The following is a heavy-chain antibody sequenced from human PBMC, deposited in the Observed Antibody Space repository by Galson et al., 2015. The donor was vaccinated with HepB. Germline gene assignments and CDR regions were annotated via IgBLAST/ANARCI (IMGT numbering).Heavy chain of an antibody. V-gene: IGHV6-1*01. CDR1: GDSVSSHSVA. CDR3: ARETVSNLDY. Sequence: CAISGDSVSSHSVAWNWIRQSPSRGLEWLGRTYYRSKWYNDYAVSVKSRITINPDTYKNQFPLQLNSVTPEDTAVYYCARETVSNLDYWGQGTLVTVSS. CDR2: TYYRSKWYN. J-gene: IGHJ4*02. D-gene: IGHD1-14*01.